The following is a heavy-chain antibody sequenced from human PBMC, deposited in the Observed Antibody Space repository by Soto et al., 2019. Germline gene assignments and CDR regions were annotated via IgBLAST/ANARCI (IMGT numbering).Heavy chain of an antibody. CDR3: ARGSGTGRRTYDY. V-gene: IGHV3-23*01. Sequence: GGSLRLSCAASGFTFSNYVMSWVRQAPGKGLEWVSSISCSGDNTYYADSVKGRFTISRDNAKNSLFLQMNSLRAEDTAVYYCARGSGTGRRTYDYWGQGTLVTVSS. J-gene: IGHJ4*02. D-gene: IGHD1-1*01. CDR1: GFTFSNYV. CDR2: ISCSGDNT.